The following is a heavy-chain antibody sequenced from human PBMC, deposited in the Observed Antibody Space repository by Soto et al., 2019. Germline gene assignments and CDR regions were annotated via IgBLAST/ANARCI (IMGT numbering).Heavy chain of an antibody. CDR3: ARAPFSSPNWFDP. CDR1: GFTFSSYS. J-gene: IGHJ5*02. CDR2: ISSSSSTI. Sequence: GESLKISCAASGFTFSSYSMNWVRQAPGRGLEWVSYISSSSSTIYYADSVKGRFTISRDNAKNSLYLQMNSLRDEDTAVYYCARAPFSSPNWFDPWGQGTLVTVSS. V-gene: IGHV3-48*02.